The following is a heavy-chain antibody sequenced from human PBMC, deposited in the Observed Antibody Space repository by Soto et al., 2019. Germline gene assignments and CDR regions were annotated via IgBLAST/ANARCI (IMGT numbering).Heavy chain of an antibody. CDR1: GYTFTRFG. CDR2: ISGYNGDT. CDR3: AKNGQPPYYYYSLDV. D-gene: IGHD2-8*01. Sequence: ASVKVSCKASGYTFTRFGISWVRQAPGQGLEWMGWISGYNGDTNYAQKFQGRVSMTIDTSTTTAYMELRSLTSDDTAVYYCAKNGQPPYYYYSLDVWG. V-gene: IGHV1-18*01. J-gene: IGHJ6*02.